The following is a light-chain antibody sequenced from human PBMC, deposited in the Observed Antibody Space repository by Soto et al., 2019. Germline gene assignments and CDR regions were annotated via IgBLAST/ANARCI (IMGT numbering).Light chain of an antibody. CDR3: SAWDASLNGYV. CDR2: SNY. V-gene: IGLV1-44*01. CDR1: SSNIGSKT. J-gene: IGLJ1*01. Sequence: QSVLTQPPSASGTPGQRVTISCSGSSSNIGSKTVNWYQQLPGTAPKLLIYSNYQRPSGVPDRFSGSKSGTSASLAISGLQSEDEAAYYCSAWDASLNGYVFGTGTKVTVL.